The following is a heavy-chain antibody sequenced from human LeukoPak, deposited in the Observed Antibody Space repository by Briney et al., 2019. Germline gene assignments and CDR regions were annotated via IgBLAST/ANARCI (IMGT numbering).Heavy chain of an antibody. CDR2: IYGRGDT. CDR3: ARDAPQVPAAGVLAS. D-gene: IGHD6-13*01. J-gene: IGHJ5*02. CDR1: GFTVSDNY. Sequence: GGSLRLSCAASGFTVSDNYMSWVRQAPGKGLEWVSVIYGRGDTYYADSVEGRFTISKDNSKNTLFLQVNSLRVEDTAIYYCARDAPQVPAAGVLASWGQGSLVTVSS. V-gene: IGHV3-53*01.